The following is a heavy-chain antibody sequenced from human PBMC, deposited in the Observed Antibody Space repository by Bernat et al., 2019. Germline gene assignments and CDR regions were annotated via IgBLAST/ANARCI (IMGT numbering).Heavy chain of an antibody. J-gene: IGHJ4*02. CDR2: MSYDGRNK. V-gene: IGHV3-30*04. Sequence: QVQLVESGGGVVQPGRSLRLSCAASGFTFSSNAMHWVRQAPGKGLEWVAVMSYDGRNKYYADSVKGRFTISRDNSKNTLYLQMNSLRAEDTAVYYCWGDWFKDHWGQGTLVTVSS. CDR1: GFTFSSNA. CDR3: WGDWFKDH. D-gene: IGHD3-9*01.